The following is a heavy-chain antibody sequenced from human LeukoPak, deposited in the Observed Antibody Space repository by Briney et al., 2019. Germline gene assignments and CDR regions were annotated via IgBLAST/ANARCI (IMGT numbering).Heavy chain of an antibody. D-gene: IGHD5-12*01. V-gene: IGHV1-69*04. CDR3: ARDPEVAIGTHDAFDI. CDR1: RGTFSSYA. CDR2: IIPILGIA. J-gene: IGHJ3*02. Sequence: SVKVSCKASRGTFSSYAISWVRQAPGQGLEWMGRIIPILGIANYAQKFQGRVTITADKSTSTAYMELSSLRSDDTAVYYCARDPEVAIGTHDAFDIWGQGTMVTVSS.